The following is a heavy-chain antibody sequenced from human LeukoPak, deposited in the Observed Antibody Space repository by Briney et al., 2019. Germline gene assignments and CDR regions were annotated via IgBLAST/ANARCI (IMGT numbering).Heavy chain of an antibody. CDR3: ARALPFYGSGRLTYYYYYMDV. CDR1: GDTISSHY. J-gene: IGHJ6*03. D-gene: IGHD3-10*01. CDR2: IYDSGST. Sequence: KTSETLSLTCTVSGDTISSHYWSWIRQPPGKGLEWIGYIYDSGSTNYNPSLKSRVTISVDTSKNQFSLKLSSVTAADTAVYYCARALPFYGSGRLTYYYYYMDVWGKGTTVTISS. V-gene: IGHV4-59*11.